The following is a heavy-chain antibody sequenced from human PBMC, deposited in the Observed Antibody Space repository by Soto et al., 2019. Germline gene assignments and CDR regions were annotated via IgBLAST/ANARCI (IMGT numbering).Heavy chain of an antibody. D-gene: IGHD3-16*02. V-gene: IGHV3-21*01. Sequence: VQLVESGGGLVKPGGSLRLSCAASGFTFSSYSMNWVRQAPGKGLEWVSSISSSSSYIYYADSVKGRFTISRDNAKNSLYLQMNSLRAEDTAVYYCARDPEYYDYIWRSYRQFDYWGQGTLVTVSS. CDR2: ISSSSSYI. CDR1: GFTFSSYS. J-gene: IGHJ4*02. CDR3: ARDPEYYDYIWRSYRQFDY.